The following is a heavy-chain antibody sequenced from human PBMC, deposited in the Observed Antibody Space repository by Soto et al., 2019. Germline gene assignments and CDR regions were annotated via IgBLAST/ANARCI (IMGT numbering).Heavy chain of an antibody. Sequence: QVQLVESGGGVVQPGRSLRLSCAASGFTFRNHGMHWVRQAPGKGLEWVAVIWYDGSDKYYTGSVEGRFTISRDNSKNTLFLQMNSLRAEDTAVYYCARDIASRRFEQWGQGTLVIVSS. D-gene: IGHD6-13*01. V-gene: IGHV3-33*01. J-gene: IGHJ4*02. CDR3: ARDIASRRFEQ. CDR2: IWYDGSDK. CDR1: GFTFRNHG.